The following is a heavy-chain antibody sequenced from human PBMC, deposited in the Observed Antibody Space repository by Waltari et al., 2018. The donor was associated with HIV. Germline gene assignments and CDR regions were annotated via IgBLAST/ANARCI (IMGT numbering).Heavy chain of an antibody. D-gene: IGHD2-15*01. CDR2: IGVSGGGK. CDR3: AKEGGGVVVALFDY. Sequence: EVQLLESGGGLVQPGGSLRLSCAASGFTFSSYAMSWVRQAPGNGLEWVSAIGVSGGGKYNADSVKGRFTISRDNSKNTLYLQMNSLRAEDTAVYYCAKEGGGVVVALFDYWGQGTLVTVSS. V-gene: IGHV3-23*01. CDR1: GFTFSSYA. J-gene: IGHJ4*02.